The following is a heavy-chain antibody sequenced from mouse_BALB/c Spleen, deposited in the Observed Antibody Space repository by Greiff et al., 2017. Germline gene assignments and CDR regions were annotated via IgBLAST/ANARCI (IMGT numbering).Heavy chain of an antibody. V-gene: IGHV5-4*02. J-gene: IGHJ4*01. Sequence: EVQGVESGGGLVKPGGSLKLSCAASGFTFSDYYMYWVRQTPEKRLEWVATISDGGSYTYYPDSVKGRFTISRDNAKNNLYLQMSSLKSEDTAMYYCARDPTGAMDYWGQGTSVTVSS. D-gene: IGHD1-1*01. CDR3: ARDPTGAMDY. CDR1: GFTFSDYY. CDR2: ISDGGSYT.